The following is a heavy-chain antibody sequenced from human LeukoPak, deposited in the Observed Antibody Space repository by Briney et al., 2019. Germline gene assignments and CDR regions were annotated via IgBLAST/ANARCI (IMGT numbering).Heavy chain of an antibody. Sequence: SGPTLVKPTPPLTLTCSLSGVSLSTSGVGVGWIRQPPGKALEWLALIYWDDDSRYSPSLKSRLTIAKDTSKNQVVLTLTNMDSVDTATYYCAHSQVFSYGSFHDAYDIWGLGMLVTVSS. CDR3: AHSQVFSYGSFHDAYDI. V-gene: IGHV2-5*02. D-gene: IGHD5-18*01. CDR1: GVSLSTSGVG. J-gene: IGHJ3*02. CDR2: IYWDDDS.